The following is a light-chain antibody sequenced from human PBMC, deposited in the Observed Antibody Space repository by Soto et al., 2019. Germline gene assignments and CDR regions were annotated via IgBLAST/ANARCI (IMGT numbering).Light chain of an antibody. CDR3: CSYAGYYTLA. CDR2: AVS. J-gene: IGLJ2*01. V-gene: IGLV2-11*01. CDR1: SSDVGGYNY. Sequence: QSALTQPRSVSGSPGQSVTISCTGTSSDVGGYNYVSWYQQHPGKAPKLIIYAVSGRPSGVPDRFSGSKSGNTASLTISGLQADDEADYYCCSYAGYYTLAFGGGTKLTVL.